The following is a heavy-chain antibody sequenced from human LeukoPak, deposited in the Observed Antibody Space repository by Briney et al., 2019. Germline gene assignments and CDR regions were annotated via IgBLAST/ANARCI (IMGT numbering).Heavy chain of an antibody. D-gene: IGHD3/OR15-3a*01. CDR1: GGTFSSYA. J-gene: IGHJ4*02. V-gene: IGHV1-69*13. Sequence: SVKVSCKASGGTFSSYAISWVRQAPGQGFEWMGGIIPIFGTANYAQKFQGRATITADESTSTAYMELSSLRSEDTAVYYCARVLDDSPTEYYFDYWGQGTLVTVSS. CDR3: ARVLDDSPTEYYFDY. CDR2: IIPIFGTA.